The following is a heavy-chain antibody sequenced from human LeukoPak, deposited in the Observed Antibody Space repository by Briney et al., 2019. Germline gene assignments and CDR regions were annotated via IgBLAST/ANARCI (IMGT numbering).Heavy chain of an antibody. Sequence: GGSLRLSCGASGFSFGNYWMSWVRQAPGKGLGGVANIKQDRSEKYYVDSVKGRFTISRDNAKNSLYLHMNSLRADDTAVYYCARVYSTSWYDWDYWGQGTLVTVSS. D-gene: IGHD6-13*01. CDR1: GFSFGNYW. CDR3: ARVYSTSWYDWDY. V-gene: IGHV3-7*01. CDR2: IKQDRSEK. J-gene: IGHJ4*02.